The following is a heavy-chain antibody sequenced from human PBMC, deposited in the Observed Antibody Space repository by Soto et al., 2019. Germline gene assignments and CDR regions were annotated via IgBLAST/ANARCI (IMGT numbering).Heavy chain of an antibody. J-gene: IGHJ5*02. D-gene: IGHD3-10*01. CDR3: ATKGDYGGWFDP. V-gene: IGHV4-4*07. Sequence: QVQLQESGPGLVKPSETLSLTCSISGASVRDKYWSWLRQSAEKGLEFIGRISNGGTTIYNPSLKSRVTTSLDTSRTHFALKLTSVTAADTAVEDCATKGDYGGWFDPWRQGTLVTVSP. CDR2: ISNGGTT. CDR1: GASVRDKY.